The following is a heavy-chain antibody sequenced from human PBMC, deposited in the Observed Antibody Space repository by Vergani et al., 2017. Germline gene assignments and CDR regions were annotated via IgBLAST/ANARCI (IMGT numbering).Heavy chain of an antibody. V-gene: IGHV3-48*01. J-gene: IGHJ5*02. D-gene: IGHD1-14*01. CDR3: ASHRPPNWFDH. CDR2: ISSSSSTI. Sequence: EVQLLESGGGLVQPGGSLRLSCAASGFTFSSYSMNWVRQAPGKGLEWVSYISSSSSTIYYADSVKGRFTISRDNATNSLYMQMNSLRAEDTAVYYCASHRPPNWFDHWGQGTLVTVSS. CDR1: GFTFSSYS.